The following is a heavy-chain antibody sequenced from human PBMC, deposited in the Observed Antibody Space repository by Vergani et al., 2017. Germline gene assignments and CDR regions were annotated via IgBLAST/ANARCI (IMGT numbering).Heavy chain of an antibody. CDR2: IIPIFGTA. CDR1: GGTFSSYA. CDR3: ARSDYYYDSSGYFSGYYYGMDV. D-gene: IGHD3-22*01. J-gene: IGHJ6*02. Sequence: QVQLVQSGAEVKKPGSSVKVSCKASGGTFSSYAISWVRQAPGQGLEWMGRIIPIFGTANYAQKFQGRVTITADESTSTAYMELSSLRSEDTAVYYCARSDYYYDSSGYFSGYYYGMDVWGQGTTVTVSS. V-gene: IGHV1-69*13.